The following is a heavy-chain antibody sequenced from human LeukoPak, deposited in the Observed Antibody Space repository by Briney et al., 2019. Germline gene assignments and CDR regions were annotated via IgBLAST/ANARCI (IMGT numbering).Heavy chain of an antibody. V-gene: IGHV3-48*04. D-gene: IGHD4-11*01. CDR3: ARDHNYAFDN. CDR1: GFMFSDYS. Sequence: GGSLRLSCAASGFMFSDYSTNWVHQAPGKGLEWISYVGISSGNTKYADSVKGRFTISGDSAKNSVYLQMNNLRVEDTALYYCARDHNYAFDNWGQGTLVTVSS. CDR2: VGISSGNT. J-gene: IGHJ4*02.